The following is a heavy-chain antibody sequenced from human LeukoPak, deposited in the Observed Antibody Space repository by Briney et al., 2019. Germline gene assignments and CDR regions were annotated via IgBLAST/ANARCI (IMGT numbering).Heavy chain of an antibody. V-gene: IGHV4-34*01. CDR1: GGSFSGYY. CDR2: INHSGST. D-gene: IGHD6-13*01. Sequence: PSETLSLTCAVYGGSFSGYYWSWIRQPPGKGLEWIGEINHSGSTNYNPSLKSRVTISVDTSKNQFSLELSSVTAADTAVYYCARGGAAANWVDYYYYGMDVWGKGTTVTVSS. J-gene: IGHJ6*04. CDR3: ARGGAAANWVDYYYYGMDV.